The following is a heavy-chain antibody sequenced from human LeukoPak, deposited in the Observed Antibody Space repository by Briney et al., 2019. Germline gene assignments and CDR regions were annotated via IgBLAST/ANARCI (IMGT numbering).Heavy chain of an antibody. V-gene: IGHV1-3*01. Sequence: ASVKVSCKASGYTFTSYAMHWVRQAPGQRLEWMGWINAGNGNTKYSQKFQGRVTMTTDTSTSTAYMELRSLRSEDTAVYYCARAPYYPPFLTTIFGVANTYYYYGMDVWGQGTTVTVSS. CDR3: ARAPYYPPFLTTIFGVANTYYYYGMDV. CDR2: INAGNGNT. D-gene: IGHD3-3*01. J-gene: IGHJ6*02. CDR1: GYTFTSYA.